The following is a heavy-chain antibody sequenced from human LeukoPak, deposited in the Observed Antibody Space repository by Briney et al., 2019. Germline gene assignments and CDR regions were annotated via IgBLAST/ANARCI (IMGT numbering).Heavy chain of an antibody. J-gene: IGHJ4*02. CDR1: GFTFSSYG. CDR2: ISYDGSNK. D-gene: IGHD5-24*01. V-gene: IGHV3-30*18. CDR3: AKDRDWYYFDY. Sequence: GRSLRLSCAASGFTFSSYGMHWVRQAPGKGLEWVAVISYDGSNKYYADSVKGRFTISRDNSKNTLYLQMNSLRAEDTAVYYCAKDRDWYYFDYWGQGTLVTVSS.